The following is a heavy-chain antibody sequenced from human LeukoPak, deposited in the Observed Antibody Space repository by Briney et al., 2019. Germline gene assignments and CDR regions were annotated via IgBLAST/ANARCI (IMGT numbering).Heavy chain of an antibody. CDR1: GGSISSSSYY. V-gene: IGHV4-39*01. Sequence: SETLSLTCTVSGGSISSSSYYWGWIRQPPGKGLEWIGSIYYSGSTYYNPSLKSRVTISVDTSKNQFSLKLSSVTAADTAVYYCARLMDSSSSVDYWGQGTLVTVS. J-gene: IGHJ4*02. CDR2: IYYSGST. CDR3: ARLMDSSSSVDY. D-gene: IGHD6-6*01.